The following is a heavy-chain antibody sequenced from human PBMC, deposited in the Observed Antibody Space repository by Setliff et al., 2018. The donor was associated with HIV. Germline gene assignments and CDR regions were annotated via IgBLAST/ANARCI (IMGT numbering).Heavy chain of an antibody. J-gene: IGHJ4*02. CDR1: GGSFSGSF. CDR3: VRRAGRHRLLRSGVAGTLDS. CDR2: INHSGET. V-gene: IGHV4-34*01. D-gene: IGHD6-19*01. Sequence: SETLSLTCAVYGGSFSGSFWSWIRQPPGKGLEWIGEINHSGETNYSPSLKSRVSMSVDTSKNQFSLKLSAVTSADTVVYYCVRRAGRHRLLRSGVAGTLDSWGQGTLVTVSS.